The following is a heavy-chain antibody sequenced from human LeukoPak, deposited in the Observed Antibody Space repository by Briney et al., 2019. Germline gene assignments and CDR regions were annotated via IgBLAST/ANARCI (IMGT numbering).Heavy chain of an antibody. CDR1: GFTFSSYA. V-gene: IGHV3-23*01. CDR3: AKDPSQTPWLDY. CDR2: ISGSGGST. J-gene: IGHJ4*02. Sequence: GGSLRLSCAASGFTFSSYAMSWVRQAPGKGLEWVSAISGSGGSTYYADSVKGLFTISRDNSKNTLYLQMNSLRAEDTAVYYCAKDPSQTPWLDYWGQGTLVTVSS. D-gene: IGHD5-24*01.